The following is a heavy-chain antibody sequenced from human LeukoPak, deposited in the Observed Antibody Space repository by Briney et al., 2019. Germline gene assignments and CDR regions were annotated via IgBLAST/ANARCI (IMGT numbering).Heavy chain of an antibody. CDR2: IYYSGST. V-gene: IGHV4-59*08. CDR3: ARHESNSGWYPAPNDAFDI. CDR1: GGSISSYY. Sequence: KPSETLSLTCTVSGGSISSYYWSWIRQPPGKGQEWIGYIYYSGSTNYNPSLKSRVTISVDTSKNQFSLKLSSVTAADTAVYYCARHESNSGWYPAPNDAFDIWGQGTMVTVSS. J-gene: IGHJ3*02. D-gene: IGHD6-19*01.